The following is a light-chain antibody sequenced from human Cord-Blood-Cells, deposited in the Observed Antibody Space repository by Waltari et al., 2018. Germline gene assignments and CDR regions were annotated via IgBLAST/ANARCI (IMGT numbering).Light chain of an antibody. CDR1: SLSSDY. J-gene: IGLJ3*02. V-gene: IGLV3-19*01. Sequence: SSELTQDPAVSVPLGLAVRITCHGDSLSSDYPSLYQQKPGQAPVLVIYGKNNRPSGIPDRFSGSSSGNTASLTITGAQAEDEADYYCNSRDSSGNHLWVFGGGTKLTVL. CDR3: NSRDSSGNHLWV. CDR2: GKN.